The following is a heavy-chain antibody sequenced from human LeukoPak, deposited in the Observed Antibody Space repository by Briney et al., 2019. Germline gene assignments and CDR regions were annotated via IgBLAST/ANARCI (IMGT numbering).Heavy chain of an antibody. V-gene: IGHV1-18*01. CDR2: ISAYNGNT. D-gene: IGHD3-3*01. Sequence: ASVKVSCKASGYTFTSYGISWVRQAPGQGLEWMGWISAYNGNTNYAQKLQGRVTMTTDTSTSTAYMELRSLRSDDTAVYYCARDRWYYDFWSGYSFDYWGQGTLVTVSS. J-gene: IGHJ4*02. CDR3: ARDRWYYDFWSGYSFDY. CDR1: GYTFTSYG.